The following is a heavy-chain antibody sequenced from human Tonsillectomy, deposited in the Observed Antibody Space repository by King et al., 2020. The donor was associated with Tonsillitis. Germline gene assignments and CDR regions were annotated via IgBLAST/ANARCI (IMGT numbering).Heavy chain of an antibody. V-gene: IGHV3-23*01. D-gene: IGHD3-9*01. CDR3: AKLRGPNDWDYYFHY. CDR2: YAGSGGSP. Sequence: VQLQESGGGLVQPGGSLRLSCAASGFTFTTYGMSWVRQAPGKGLQWVSYAGSGGSPYYDDSVKGRFTISRDNSKNTVSLQMNSLRAEDTAVYYCAKLRGPNDWDYYFHYWGQGTLVTVSS. J-gene: IGHJ4*02. CDR1: GFTFTTYG.